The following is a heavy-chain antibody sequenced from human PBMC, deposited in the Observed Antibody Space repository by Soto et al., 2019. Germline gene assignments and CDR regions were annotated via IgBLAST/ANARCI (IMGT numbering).Heavy chain of an antibody. CDR3: VRDDPIFGAIPRMDI. J-gene: IGHJ6*02. CDR2: ITTAATRNI. D-gene: IGHD3-3*01. Sequence: EVQLVESGGSLVNPGGSLRLSCSASGFPFSSYTMYWVRQAPGKGLEWVSSITTAATRNIFYADSVKGRFTISRDNANNILFLQMNNVRVEDTAVYHCVRDDPIFGAIPRMDIWGQGTTVTVSS. CDR1: GFPFSSYT. V-gene: IGHV3-21*02.